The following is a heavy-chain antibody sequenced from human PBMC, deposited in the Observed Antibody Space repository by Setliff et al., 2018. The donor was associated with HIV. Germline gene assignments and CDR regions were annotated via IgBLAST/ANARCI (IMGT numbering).Heavy chain of an antibody. J-gene: IGHJ4*02. Sequence: SVMVSCKASRHNFKTYAFSWVRQAPGQGLEWVGGIIPMFGSANYAQKFQGRVNITADTFTSTAYMELSGLRSEDTALYYCARGLSGAGDEYWGQGTLVTVSS. D-gene: IGHD3-10*01. CDR1: RHNFKTYA. V-gene: IGHV1-69*06. CDR2: IIPMFGSA. CDR3: ARGLSGAGDEY.